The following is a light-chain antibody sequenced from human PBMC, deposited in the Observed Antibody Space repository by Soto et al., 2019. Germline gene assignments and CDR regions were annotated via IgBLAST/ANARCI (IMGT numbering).Light chain of an antibody. CDR2: RDF. CDR3: QVWDSRDDHRV. Sequence: SYELTQPLSVSVALGQTASIACGGNNIGSKNVHWYQQKPGQSPVLVIYRDFNRPSGIPERFSGSNSGNTAALTISRAQAGDEADYFCQVWDSRDDHRVFGGGTQLTVL. V-gene: IGLV3-9*01. J-gene: IGLJ2*01. CDR1: NIGSKN.